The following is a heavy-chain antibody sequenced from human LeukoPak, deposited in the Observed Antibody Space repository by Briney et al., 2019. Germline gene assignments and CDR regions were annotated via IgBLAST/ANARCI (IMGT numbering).Heavy chain of an antibody. CDR3: ARDAMGRAGSGPRRDYYYYHMDV. V-gene: IGHV1-69*13. D-gene: IGHD3-10*01. Sequence: SVKVTCKSSGGTFSSYTVSWVRQAPGQGLEWMGGIIPIFGTANYSQKFQGRVTFTADQATGTVYMEMTRLRSDDSAVYFCARDAMGRAGSGPRRDYYYYHMDVWGKGTTVTVSS. J-gene: IGHJ6*03. CDR1: GGTFSSYT. CDR2: IIPIFGTA.